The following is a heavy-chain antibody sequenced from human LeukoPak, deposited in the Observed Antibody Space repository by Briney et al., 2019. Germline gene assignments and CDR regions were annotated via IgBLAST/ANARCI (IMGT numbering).Heavy chain of an antibody. V-gene: IGHV3-7*03. D-gene: IGHD5-24*01. CDR3: ARDTGYNTFDY. Sequence: GGSLRLSCEASGFAFTTYAMTWVRQAPGKGLEWVANIKEDGSDKYYVDSMKGRFTISRDNAKNSQYLQMNSLRAEDTAVYYCARDTGYNTFDYWGQGTMVTVSS. CDR1: GFAFTTYA. J-gene: IGHJ3*01. CDR2: IKEDGSDK.